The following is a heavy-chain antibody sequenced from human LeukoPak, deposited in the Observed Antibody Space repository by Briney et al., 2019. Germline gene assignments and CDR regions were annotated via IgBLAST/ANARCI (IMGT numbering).Heavy chain of an antibody. CDR1: GGSISSGGYS. CDR2: IYYSGST. V-gene: IGHV4-30-4*07. D-gene: IGHD2-15*01. CDR3: ARGTDGYCSGGSCYERGYYYYYMDV. Sequence: SETLSLTCPVSGGSISSGGYSWTWIRQPPGKGLEWIGYIYYSGSTYYNPSLKSRITISLDTSKNQFSLKLSSVTAADTAVYYCARGTDGYCSGGSCYERGYYYYYMDVWGKGTTVTISS. J-gene: IGHJ6*03.